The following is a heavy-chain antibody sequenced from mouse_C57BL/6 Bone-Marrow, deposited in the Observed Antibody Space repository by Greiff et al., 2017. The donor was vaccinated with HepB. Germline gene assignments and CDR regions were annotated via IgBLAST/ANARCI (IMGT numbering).Heavy chain of an antibody. CDR1: GYAFSSYW. V-gene: IGHV1-80*01. CDR2: IYPGDGDT. Sequence: QVQLQQSGAELVKPGASVKISCKASGYAFSSYWMNWVKQRPGKGLEWIGQIYPGDGDTNYNGKFKGKATLTADKSSSTAYMQLSSLTSEDSAVYFCARPYYSKYYYAMDYWGQGTSVTVSS. J-gene: IGHJ4*01. D-gene: IGHD2-5*01. CDR3: ARPYYSKYYYAMDY.